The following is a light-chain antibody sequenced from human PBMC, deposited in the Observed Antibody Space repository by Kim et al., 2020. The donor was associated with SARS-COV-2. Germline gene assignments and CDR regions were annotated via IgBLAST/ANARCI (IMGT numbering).Light chain of an antibody. V-gene: IGKV1D-12*01. CDR3: QHTSNFPPRLT. J-gene: IGKJ4*01. Sequence: VGARVTITCRASQGISSWLAWYQQKPGKAPKLLIYAASSLQSGVPSRFSGSGSGADFTLTISSLQPEDFATYYCQHTSNFPPRLTFGGGTKVDIK. CDR2: AAS. CDR1: QGISSW.